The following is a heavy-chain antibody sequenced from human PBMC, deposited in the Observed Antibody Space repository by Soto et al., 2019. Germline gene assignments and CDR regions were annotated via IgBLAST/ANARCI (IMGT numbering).Heavy chain of an antibody. D-gene: IGHD5-18*01. CDR1: GFTFSSYS. Sequence: GGSLRVSCAASGFTFSSYSMNWVSQAPGKGLEWVSSISSSSSYIYYADSVKGRFTISRDNSKNTLYLQMNSLRAEDTAVYYCARAWAMVTYFDYWGQGTLVTVSS. J-gene: IGHJ4*02. V-gene: IGHV3-21*01. CDR2: ISSSSSYI. CDR3: ARAWAMVTYFDY.